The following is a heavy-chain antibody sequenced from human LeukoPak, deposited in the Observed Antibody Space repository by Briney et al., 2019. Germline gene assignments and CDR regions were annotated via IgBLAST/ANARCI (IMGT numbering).Heavy chain of an antibody. CDR3: AKVYDSSGYHYYYYYYMDV. J-gene: IGHJ6*03. CDR2: ISSSSSYI. D-gene: IGHD3-22*01. CDR1: GFTFSSYS. V-gene: IGHV3-21*04. Sequence: GGSLRLSCAASGFTFSSYSMNWVRQAPGKGLEWVSSISSSSSYIYYADSVKGRFTISRDNAKNSLYLQMNSLRAEDTAVYYCAKVYDSSGYHYYYYYYMDVWGKGTTVTISS.